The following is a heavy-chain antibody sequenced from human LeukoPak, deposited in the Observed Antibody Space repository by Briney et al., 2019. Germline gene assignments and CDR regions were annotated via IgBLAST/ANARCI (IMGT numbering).Heavy chain of an antibody. Sequence: SETLSLTCSVSGGSLSSSTYYWGWIRQPPGKGLEWIGSIYYSGSTYYNPSLKSRVTISIDTPKKQFSLKMNSVTAADTAVYYCARDGHGSGSYYNSYFDYWGQGTLVTVSS. CDR2: IYYSGST. J-gene: IGHJ4*02. CDR1: GGSLSSSTYY. V-gene: IGHV4-39*07. CDR3: ARDGHGSGSYYNSYFDY. D-gene: IGHD3-10*01.